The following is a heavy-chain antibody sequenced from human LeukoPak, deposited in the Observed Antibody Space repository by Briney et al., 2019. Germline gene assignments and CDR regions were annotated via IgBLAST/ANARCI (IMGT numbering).Heavy chain of an antibody. CDR2: IYTSGST. Sequence: SETLSLTCTVSGGSISSSSYYWSWIRQPAGKGLEWIGRIYTSGSTNYNPSLKSRVTISVDTSKNQFSLKLSSVTAADTAVYYCARGGGYSYGYRIDYWGQGTLVTVSS. CDR1: GGSISSSSYY. V-gene: IGHV4-61*02. J-gene: IGHJ4*02. CDR3: ARGGGYSYGYRIDY. D-gene: IGHD5-18*01.